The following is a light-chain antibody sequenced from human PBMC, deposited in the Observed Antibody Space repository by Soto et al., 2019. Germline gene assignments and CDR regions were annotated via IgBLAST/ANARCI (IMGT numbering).Light chain of an antibody. CDR1: SSNIGSNY. V-gene: IGLV1-47*01. J-gene: IGLJ3*02. CDR3: AAWDDSLSGWV. CDR2: RNN. Sequence: QFVLTQPPSASGTPGQRVTISCSGSSSNIGSNYVYWYQQLPGTAPKLLIYRNNQRPSGVPDRFSGSKSGTSGSLAISGLRSEDEADYYCAAWDDSLSGWVFGGGTKLTVL.